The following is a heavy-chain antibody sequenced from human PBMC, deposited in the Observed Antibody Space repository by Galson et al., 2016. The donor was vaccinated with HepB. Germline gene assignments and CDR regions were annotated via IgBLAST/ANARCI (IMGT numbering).Heavy chain of an antibody. V-gene: IGHV3-7*03. CDR1: GFTFSSHW. J-gene: IGHJ6*02. Sequence: SLRLSCAASGFTFSSHWLSWVRQAPGKGLGWVANIKQDGSDRYYLDSVKGRFTISRDDAKNSLFPRMDSLRAEDTAVYYCARHRLGGAAQLLGAGLDVWGQGTTVTVSS. D-gene: IGHD4-23*01. CDR2: IKQDGSDR. CDR3: ARHRLGGAAQLLGAGLDV.